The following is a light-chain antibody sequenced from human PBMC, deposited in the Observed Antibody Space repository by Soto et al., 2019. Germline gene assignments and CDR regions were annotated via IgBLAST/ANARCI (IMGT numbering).Light chain of an antibody. CDR1: QSISSW. J-gene: IGKJ1*01. V-gene: IGKV1-5*01. CDR3: QQYNSYSRT. CDR2: DAS. Sequence: DIQRNQSPSTLSASVGDRVTIACRSSQSISSWLAWYQQKPGTAPKLLIYDASTLESGVPSRFSGSGSGTEFTLTISSLQPDDFATYYCQQYNSYSRTFGQGTKVDIK.